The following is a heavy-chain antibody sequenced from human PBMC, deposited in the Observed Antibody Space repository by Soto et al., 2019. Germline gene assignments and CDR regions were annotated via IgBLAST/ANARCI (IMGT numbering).Heavy chain of an antibody. D-gene: IGHD1-26*01. CDR2: IKQDGSEK. CDR3: ARVIRGAGWVSGSYCYFDY. CDR1: GFTFSSYW. V-gene: IGHV3-7*03. Sequence: GGSLRLSCAASGFTFSSYWMSWVRQAPGKGLEWVANIKQDGSEKYYVDSVKGRFTISRDNAKNSLYLQMNSLRAEDTAGYYCARVIRGAGWVSGSYCYFDYWGQGTLVTVSS. J-gene: IGHJ4*02.